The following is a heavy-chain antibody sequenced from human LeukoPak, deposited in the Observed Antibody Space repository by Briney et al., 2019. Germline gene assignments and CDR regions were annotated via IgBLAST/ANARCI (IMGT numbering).Heavy chain of an antibody. V-gene: IGHV1-2*06. J-gene: IGHJ3*02. CDR2: INPNSGGT. CDR1: GYTFTGYY. Sequence: ASVKVSCKASGYTFTGYYMRWVRQAPGQGLEWMGRINPNSGGTNYAQKFQGRVTMTRDTSISTAYMELSRLRSDDTAVYYCASSLGYDSSGYYPEDAFDIWGQGTMVTVSS. CDR3: ASSLGYDSSGYYPEDAFDI. D-gene: IGHD3-22*01.